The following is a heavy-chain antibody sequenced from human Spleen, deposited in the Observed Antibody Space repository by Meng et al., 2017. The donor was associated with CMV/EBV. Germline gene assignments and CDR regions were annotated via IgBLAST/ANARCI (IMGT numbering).Heavy chain of an antibody. D-gene: IGHD6-6*01. V-gene: IGHV3-21*01. CDR2: ISSSSSYI. J-gene: IGHJ6*02. CDR3: ARSSSSIYYYYYYGMDV. Sequence: GESLKISCAASGFTVSSNYMSWVRQAPGRGLEWVSSISSSSSYIYYADSVKGRFTISRDNAKNSLYLQMNSLRAEDTAVYYCARSSSSIYYYYYYGMDVWGQGTTVTVSS. CDR1: GFTVSSNY.